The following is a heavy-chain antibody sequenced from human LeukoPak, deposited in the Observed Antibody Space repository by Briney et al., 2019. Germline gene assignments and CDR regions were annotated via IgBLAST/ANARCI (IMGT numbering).Heavy chain of an antibody. Sequence: PSETQSLTCTVSGGSISSSSYYWGWIRQPPGKGLEWIGSIYYSGSTYYYPSLKSRVTISVDTSKNQFSLKLSSVTAADTAVYYCARRYCSGGSCQFDYWGQGTLVTVSS. D-gene: IGHD2-15*01. CDR1: GGSISSSSYY. V-gene: IGHV4-39*01. CDR2: IYYSGST. J-gene: IGHJ4*02. CDR3: ARRYCSGGSCQFDY.